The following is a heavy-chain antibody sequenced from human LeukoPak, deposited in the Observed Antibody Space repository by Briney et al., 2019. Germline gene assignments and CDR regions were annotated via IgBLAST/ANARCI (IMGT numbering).Heavy chain of an antibody. J-gene: IGHJ4*02. V-gene: IGHV3-23*01. CDR2: ISGSGGST. Sequence: LRLSCEASGFSCSSYAIRWVGEALGKGLEWVSAISGSGGSTYYADSVKGRFTISRDNSKNTLYLQMNSLRAEDTAVYYCARTPRPGIAAAGTLGYWGQGTLVTVSS. CDR3: ARTPRPGIAAAGTLGY. D-gene: IGHD6-13*01. CDR1: GFSCSSYA.